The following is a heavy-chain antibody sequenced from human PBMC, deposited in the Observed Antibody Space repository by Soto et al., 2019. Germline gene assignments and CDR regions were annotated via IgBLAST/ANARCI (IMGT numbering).Heavy chain of an antibody. D-gene: IGHD3-3*01. CDR2: IYYSGST. J-gene: IGHJ4*02. CDR3: ARRSYDSWSGYHTIDY. Sequence: QLQLQESGPGLVKPSETLSLTCTVSGGSISSSSYYWGWIRQPPGKGLEWIGSIYYSGSTYYNPSLKSRVTISVDTSKNQFSLKLSSVTAADTAVYYCARRSYDSWSGYHTIDYWGQGTLVTVSS. V-gene: IGHV4-39*01. CDR1: GGSISSSSYY.